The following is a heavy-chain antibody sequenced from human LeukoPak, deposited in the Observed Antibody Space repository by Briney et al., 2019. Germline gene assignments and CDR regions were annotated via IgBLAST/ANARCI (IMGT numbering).Heavy chain of an antibody. CDR1: GGSISSYY. Sequence: PSETLSLTCTVSGGSISSYYWSWIRQHPGKGLEWIGYIYYSGSTYYNPSLKSRVTISVDTSKNQFSLKLSSVTAADTAVYYCARAEDYDILTGPDAFDIWGQGTMVTVSS. D-gene: IGHD3-9*01. V-gene: IGHV4-59*06. CDR2: IYYSGST. J-gene: IGHJ3*02. CDR3: ARAEDYDILTGPDAFDI.